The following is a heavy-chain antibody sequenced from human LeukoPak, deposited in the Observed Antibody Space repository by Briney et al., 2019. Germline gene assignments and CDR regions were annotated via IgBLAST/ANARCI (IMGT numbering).Heavy chain of an antibody. CDR1: GGSFSGYY. CDR3: ASVSGSYYRPPRDY. CDR2: INHSGST. V-gene: IGHV4-34*01. Sequence: SETLSLTCAVYGGSFSGYYWSWIRQPPGKGLEWIGEINHSGSTNYNPSLKSRVTISVDTSKNQFSLKLSSVTAADTAMYYCASVSGSYYRPPRDYWGQGTLVTVSS. J-gene: IGHJ4*02. D-gene: IGHD3-10*01.